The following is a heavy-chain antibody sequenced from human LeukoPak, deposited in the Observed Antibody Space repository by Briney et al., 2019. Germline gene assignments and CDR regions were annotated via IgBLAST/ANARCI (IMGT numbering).Heavy chain of an antibody. CDR1: GGSISSYY. J-gene: IGHJ4*02. D-gene: IGHD2-15*01. CDR2: IYYSGST. Sequence: SETLSLTCTVSGGSISSYYWSWIRQPPGKGLEWIGYIYYSGSTNYNPSLKSRVTISVDTSKNQFSLKLSSVTAADTAVYYCARGLELGYCSGGSCPAVFDYWGQGTLVTVSS. CDR3: ARGLELGYCSGGSCPAVFDY. V-gene: IGHV4-59*01.